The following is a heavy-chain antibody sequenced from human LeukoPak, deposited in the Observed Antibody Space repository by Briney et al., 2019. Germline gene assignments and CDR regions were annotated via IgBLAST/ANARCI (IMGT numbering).Heavy chain of an antibody. CDR2: IYLGDSAT. J-gene: IGHJ3*02. CDR1: GSRFTSYL. Sequence: PGAPLDFSWKGSGSRFTSYLIGGVRQLHGKGLEWMGIIYLGDSATRYRPSFEGQATISAEKSISTSNLQCSNPKAPATVMYCRARQKSGYEWVRGFDIWGEGTMVSVGS. V-gene: IGHV5-51*01. D-gene: IGHD5-12*01. CDR3: ARQKSGYEWVRGFDI.